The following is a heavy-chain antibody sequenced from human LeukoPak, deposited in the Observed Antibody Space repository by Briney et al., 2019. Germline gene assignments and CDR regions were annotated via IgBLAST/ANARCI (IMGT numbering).Heavy chain of an antibody. CDR3: ARDKGYSYGYLY. Sequence: ASVRVSCKAAGDNFTGYCMNRVRQAPGQGLEWMGWINPNSGGTNYAQKFQGWVTMTRDTSISTAYMELSRLRSDDTAVYYCARDKGYSYGYLYWGQGTLVTVSS. CDR1: GDNFTGYC. CDR2: INPNSGGT. D-gene: IGHD5-18*01. V-gene: IGHV1-2*04. J-gene: IGHJ4*02.